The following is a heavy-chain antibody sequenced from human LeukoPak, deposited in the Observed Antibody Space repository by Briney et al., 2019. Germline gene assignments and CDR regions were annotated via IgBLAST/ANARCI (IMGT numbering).Heavy chain of an antibody. CDR1: GYTFTSYG. CDR2: ISAYNGNT. J-gene: IGHJ4*01. D-gene: IGHD6-13*01. Sequence: ASVKVSCKASGYTFTSYGISWVRQAPGQGLEWMGWISAYNGNTNYAQKPQGRVTMTTDTSTSTAYMELRSLRSDDTAVYYCARDGSRRGIAAAGDVDYWGHGTLVTVSS. V-gene: IGHV1-18*01. CDR3: ARDGSRRGIAAAGDVDY.